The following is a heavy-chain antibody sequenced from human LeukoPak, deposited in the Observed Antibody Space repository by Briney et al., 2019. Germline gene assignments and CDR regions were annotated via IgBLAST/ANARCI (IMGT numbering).Heavy chain of an antibody. CDR1: GFTFSSYP. Sequence: GGSLRLSCAASGFTFSSYPMHWVRQAPGKGLEWVALISSDGSDKKYADSVKGRFTVSRDNSKNTLYLQVHSLRVEGTAVYYCARDYPADYWGQGTLVTVSS. V-gene: IGHV3-30-3*01. CDR3: ARDYPADY. CDR2: ISSDGSDK. J-gene: IGHJ4*02.